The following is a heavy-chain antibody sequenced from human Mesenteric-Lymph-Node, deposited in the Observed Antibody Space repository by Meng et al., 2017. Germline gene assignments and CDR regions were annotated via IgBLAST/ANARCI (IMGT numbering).Heavy chain of an antibody. CDR2: IFHGGST. Sequence: SETLSLTCAVSGYSISSGYYWGWIRQPPGKGLEWIGSIFHGGSTYYNPSLKSRVTISVHTSKNQFSLKPSSVTAADTAVYYCARESYYDSNPETLDYWGQGTLVTVSS. D-gene: IGHD3-22*01. CDR1: GYSISSGYY. CDR3: ARESYYDSNPETLDY. J-gene: IGHJ4*02. V-gene: IGHV4-38-2*02.